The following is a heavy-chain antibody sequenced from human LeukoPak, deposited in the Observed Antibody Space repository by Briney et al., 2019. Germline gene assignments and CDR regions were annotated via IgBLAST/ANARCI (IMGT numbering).Heavy chain of an antibody. CDR2: IYTSGST. D-gene: IGHD2-2*02. V-gene: IGHV4-4*07. CDR1: GGSISSYY. Sequence: SETLSLTCTVSGGSISSYYWSWIREPAGKGLEWIGGIYTSGSTNYNPSLKSRVTMSVDTSKNQFSLKLSSVTAADTAVYYCARDGCSSTSCYTYEYFQHWGQGTLVTVSS. J-gene: IGHJ1*01. CDR3: ARDGCSSTSCYTYEYFQH.